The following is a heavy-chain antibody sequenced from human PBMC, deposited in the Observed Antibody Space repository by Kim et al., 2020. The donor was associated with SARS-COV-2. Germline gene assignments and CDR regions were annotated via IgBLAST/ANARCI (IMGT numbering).Heavy chain of an antibody. D-gene: IGHD3-3*01. CDR2: ISSSSSYI. J-gene: IGHJ6*02. CDR3: ARDGDEYGMDV. Sequence: GGSLRLSCAASGFTFSSYSMNWVRQAPGKGLEWVSSISSSSSYIYYADSVKGRFTISRDNAKNSLYLQMNSLRAEDTAVYYCARDGDEYGMDVWGQGTTVTVSS. V-gene: IGHV3-21*01. CDR1: GFTFSSYS.